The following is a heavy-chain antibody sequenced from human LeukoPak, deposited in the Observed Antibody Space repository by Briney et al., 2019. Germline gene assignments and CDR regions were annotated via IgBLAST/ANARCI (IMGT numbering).Heavy chain of an antibody. CDR2: IAGGGSST. Sequence: PGGSLRLSCAASGFTVSFYAMSWVRQAPGKGLEWVSVIAGGGSSTYYADSVKGRFTISRDNSKNTLYLQMNSLRVEDTAVYYCVKEPDPRYCSSTSCSPIWGQGTMVTVSS. D-gene: IGHD2-2*01. CDR1: GFTVSFYA. J-gene: IGHJ3*02. V-gene: IGHV3-23*01. CDR3: VKEPDPRYCSSTSCSPI.